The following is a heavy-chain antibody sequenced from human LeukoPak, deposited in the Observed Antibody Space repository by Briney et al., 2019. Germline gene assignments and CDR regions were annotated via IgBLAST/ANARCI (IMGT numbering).Heavy chain of an antibody. J-gene: IGHJ4*02. CDR3: AKGIGAAGPDY. CDR2: ISWNSGTI. D-gene: IGHD6-13*01. V-gene: IGHV3-9*01. Sequence: PGGSLRLSCAGSGFAFDDCAMHWVRQVPGKGLEWVSCISWNSGTIGYAGSVKGRFTISRDNAKKSLYLQMNSLRPGDTAFYYCAKGIGAAGPDYWGQGTLVSVSS. CDR1: GFAFDDCA.